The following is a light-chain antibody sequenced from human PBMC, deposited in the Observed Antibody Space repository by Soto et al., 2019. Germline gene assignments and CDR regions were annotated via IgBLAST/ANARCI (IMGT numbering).Light chain of an antibody. CDR1: QSISTKY. J-gene: IGKJ1*01. CDR2: GAS. V-gene: IGKV3-15*01. Sequence: EIVVTQSPGTLSLSPGERATLSCRASQSISTKYLAWYQQKFGQAPRLLIYGASTRATGIPARFSGSGSGTEFTLTISSLQSEDFAVYYCQQYNNWPRWTFGQGTKVDIK. CDR3: QQYNNWPRWT.